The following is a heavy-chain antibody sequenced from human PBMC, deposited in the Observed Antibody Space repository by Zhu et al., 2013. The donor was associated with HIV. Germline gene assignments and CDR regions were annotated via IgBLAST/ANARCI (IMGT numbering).Heavy chain of an antibody. D-gene: IGHD6-13*01. J-gene: IGHJ4*02. CDR3: ARDRRIAAAGGLDY. CDR1: GYTFTSYD. V-gene: IGHV1-8*01. CDR2: MNPNSGNT. Sequence: QVQLVQSGAEVKKPGASVKVSCKASGYTFTSYDINWVRQATGQGLEWMGWMNPNSGNTGYAQKFQGRVTMTRNTSISTAYMELRSLRSDDTAVYYCARDRRIAAAGGLDYWGQGTLVTVSS.